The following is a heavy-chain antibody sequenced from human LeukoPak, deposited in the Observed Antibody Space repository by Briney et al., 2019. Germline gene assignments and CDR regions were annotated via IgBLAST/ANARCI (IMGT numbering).Heavy chain of an antibody. V-gene: IGHV3-21*01. CDR2: ISSSSSYM. D-gene: IGHD2-2*01. CDR1: GFTFSSYS. CDR3: ARAGVDYAFDY. Sequence: GGSLRLSCAASGFTFSSYSMNWVRQAPGKGLEWVSSISSSSSYMYYADSVKGRFTISRDNAKNSLYLQMNSLRAEDTAVYYCARAGVDYAFDYWGQGTLVTVSS. J-gene: IGHJ4*02.